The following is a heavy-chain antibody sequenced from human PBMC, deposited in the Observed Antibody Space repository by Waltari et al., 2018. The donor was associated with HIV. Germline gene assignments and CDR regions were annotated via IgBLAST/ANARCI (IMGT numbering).Heavy chain of an antibody. J-gene: IGHJ5*02. V-gene: IGHV4-4*02. CDR2: MSHSGDT. CDR1: GASISAPNW. D-gene: IGHD1-26*01. Sequence: QVQLQESGPGLVKPSGTLSLTCAVSGASISAPNWWSWVSQSPGKGLEWVGEMSHSGDTNYNPSLESRVTISIDESENQLSLKVTSVTAADTAIYYCARGPTPGGSYRYLDHNWFDPWGQGTLVTVSS. CDR3: ARGPTPGGSYRYLDHNWFDP.